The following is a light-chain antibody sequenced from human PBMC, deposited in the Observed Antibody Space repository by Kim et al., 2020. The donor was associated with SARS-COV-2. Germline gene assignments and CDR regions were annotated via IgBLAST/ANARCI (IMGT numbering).Light chain of an antibody. CDR2: GAS. Sequence: LSPGEGATLSCRASQSVSGSKLVWYQQKPGQAPRLLIYGASSRATGIPDRFSGSGSGTDFTLTINRLEPEDVAVYYCQQYGSSPRTFGQGTKLEI. J-gene: IGKJ2*01. V-gene: IGKV3-20*01. CDR3: QQYGSSPRT. CDR1: QSVSGSK.